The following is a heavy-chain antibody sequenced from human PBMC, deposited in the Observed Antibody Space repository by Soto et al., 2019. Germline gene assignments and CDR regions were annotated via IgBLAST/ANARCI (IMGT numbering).Heavy chain of an antibody. D-gene: IGHD2-2*01. J-gene: IGHJ6*02. CDR1: GYTFTSYG. CDR2: ISAYNGNT. CDR3: ARLVVPPATAGYYYYYYGMDV. V-gene: IGHV1-18*01. Sequence: QVQLVQSGAEVKKPGASVKVSCKASGYTFTSYGISWVRQAPGQGLEWMGWISAYNGNTNYAQKLQGRVTMTTDTSTRTAYMERRSLRSDDTAVNYCARLVVPPATAGYYYYYYGMDVGGQGTTVTVSS.